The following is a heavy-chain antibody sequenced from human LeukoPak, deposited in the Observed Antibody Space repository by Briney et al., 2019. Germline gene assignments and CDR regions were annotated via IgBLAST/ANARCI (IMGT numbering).Heavy chain of an antibody. D-gene: IGHD4-17*01. CDR1: GGTFSSYA. J-gene: IGHJ6*03. Sequence: ASVKVSCKASGGTFSSYAISWVRQAPGQGLEWMGGIIPIFGTANYAQKFQGRVAITADESTSTAYMELSSLRSEDTAVYYCARVERYGDYYMDVWGKGTTVTISS. CDR2: IIPIFGTA. V-gene: IGHV1-69*13. CDR3: ARVERYGDYYMDV.